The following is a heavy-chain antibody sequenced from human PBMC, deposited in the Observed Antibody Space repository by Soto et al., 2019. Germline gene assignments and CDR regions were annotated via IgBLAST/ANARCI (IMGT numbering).Heavy chain of an antibody. CDR2: INHSGST. V-gene: IGHV4-34*01. D-gene: IGHD4-17*01. J-gene: IGHJ2*01. CDR3: ARGRYGTTVGWYFDL. Sequence: QVQLQQWGAGLLKPSETLSLTCAVYGGSFSGYYWSWIHQPPGKGLEWIGEINHSGSTNYNPSLKSRVTISVDTSKNQFSLKLSSVTAADTAVYYCARGRYGTTVGWYFDLWGRGTLVTVSS. CDR1: GGSFSGYY.